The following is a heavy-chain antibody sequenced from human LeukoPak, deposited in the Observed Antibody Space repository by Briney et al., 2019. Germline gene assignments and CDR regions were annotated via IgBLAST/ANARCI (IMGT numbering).Heavy chain of an antibody. CDR3: ASDSPYYGMDV. J-gene: IGHJ6*02. V-gene: IGHV3-74*01. Sequence: PGGSLRLSCAASGFPFSSYWMHWVRQVPGKGLLWVSRINSDGSATIYADSVRGRFTISRDNAKNTLYLQMGGLGVEDTAVYHCASDSPYYGMDVWGQGTTVTVSS. CDR2: INSDGSAT. CDR1: GFPFSSYW.